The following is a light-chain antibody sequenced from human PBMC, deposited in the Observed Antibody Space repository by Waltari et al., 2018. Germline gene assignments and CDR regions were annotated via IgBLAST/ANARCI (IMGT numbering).Light chain of an antibody. CDR1: GEYSAYA. CDR2: VNSDGSH. CDR3: QTWGTGIQL. Sequence: LGLTQSPSASASLGASVKITCSLPGEYSAYAIAWHQQQPLKGPRYLMTVNSDGSHKEGDGISERFSGSSSDLDRYLIISRLQADDEADYFCQTWGTGIQLFGSGTKLTVL. J-gene: IGLJ2*01. V-gene: IGLV4-69*01.